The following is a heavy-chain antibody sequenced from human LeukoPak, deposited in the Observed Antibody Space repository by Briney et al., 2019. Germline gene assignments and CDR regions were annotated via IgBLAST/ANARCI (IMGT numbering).Heavy chain of an antibody. CDR2: IYPGDSDT. CDR3: ARQNDFRLDY. CDR1: GYTFSSYW. J-gene: IGHJ4*02. Sequence: GESLKISCKGPGYTFSSYWIGWVRQMPGKGLEWMGIIYPGDSDTRYSPSLQGQVTISVDTSIGTAYLQWSSLKASDTAIYYCARQNDFRLDYWGQGTLVTVSS. D-gene: IGHD3-3*01. V-gene: IGHV5-51*01.